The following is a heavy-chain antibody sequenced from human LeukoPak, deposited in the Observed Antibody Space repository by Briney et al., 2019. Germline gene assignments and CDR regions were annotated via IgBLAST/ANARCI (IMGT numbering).Heavy chain of an antibody. CDR1: GDTFATYD. D-gene: IGHD2-2*02. Sequence: ASLNVSCKASGDTFATYDINWVRQAPGQGLEWMGWMNPNSGNTGYAQRFQGRVTMTRDTSITTAYMELSSLRLEDTAVYYCARGDPYCSSASCYNYWGQGTLVTVSS. J-gene: IGHJ4*02. V-gene: IGHV1-8*01. CDR2: MNPNSGNT. CDR3: ARGDPYCSSASCYNY.